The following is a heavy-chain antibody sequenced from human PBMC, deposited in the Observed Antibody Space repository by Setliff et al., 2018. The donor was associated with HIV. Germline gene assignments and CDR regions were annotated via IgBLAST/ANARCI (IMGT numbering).Heavy chain of an antibody. CDR2: IYYSGST. J-gene: IGHJ4*02. CDR1: GGSISGSSYY. D-gene: IGHD2-2*01. V-gene: IGHV4-39*01. CDR3: ARLSTTSRDFDS. Sequence: SETLSLTCTVSGGSISGSSYYWGWIRQPPGKGLEWIGNIYYSGSTYYNPSLKSRVTISVDTSQNQFSLKLSSVTAADTAVYYCARLSTTSRDFDSWGQGTLVTVSS.